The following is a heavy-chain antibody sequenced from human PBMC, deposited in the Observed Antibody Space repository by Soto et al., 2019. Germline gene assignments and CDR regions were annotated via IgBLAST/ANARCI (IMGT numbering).Heavy chain of an antibody. J-gene: IGHJ4*02. CDR3: ARVQVAMVLRYFYY. D-gene: IGHD5-18*01. CDR1: GFTFRSYE. V-gene: IGHV3-48*03. CDR2: ISSSGSTI. Sequence: GGSLRLSCAASGFTFRSYEMNWVRQAPGKGLEWVSYISSSGSTIYYADSVKGRFTISRDNAKNSLYLQMNSLRAEDTAVYYCARVQVAMVLRYFYYWGQGTLVTVSS.